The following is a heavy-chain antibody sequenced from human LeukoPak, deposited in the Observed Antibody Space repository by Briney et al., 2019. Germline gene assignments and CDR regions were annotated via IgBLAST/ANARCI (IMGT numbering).Heavy chain of an antibody. D-gene: IGHD3-3*01. J-gene: IGHJ4*02. Sequence: GGSLRLSCAASGFTFSSYWMSWVRQAPGKGLEWVANIKQDGSEKYYVDSVKGRFTISRDNAKNSLYLQMNSLRAEDTAVYYCARAYDLWSGGASAYWGQGTLVTVSS. V-gene: IGHV3-7*01. CDR3: ARAYDLWSGGASAY. CDR2: IKQDGSEK. CDR1: GFTFSSYW.